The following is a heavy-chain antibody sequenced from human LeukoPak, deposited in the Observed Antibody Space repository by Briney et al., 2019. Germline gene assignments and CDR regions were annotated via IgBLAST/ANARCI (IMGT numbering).Heavy chain of an antibody. CDR1: GFTVSSNY. D-gene: IGHD3-3*01. Sequence: GGSLRLSCAASGFTVSSNYMSWVRQAPGKGLEWVSVIYSGGSTYYADSVKGRFTISRDNSKNTLYLQMNSLRAEDTAVYYCARDSPPYYDFWSGYYDYWGQGTLVTASS. CDR2: IYSGGST. J-gene: IGHJ4*02. V-gene: IGHV3-66*02. CDR3: ARDSPPYYDFWSGYYDY.